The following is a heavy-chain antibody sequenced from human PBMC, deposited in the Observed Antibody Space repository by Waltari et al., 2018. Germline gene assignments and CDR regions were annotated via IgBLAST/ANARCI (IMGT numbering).Heavy chain of an antibody. Sequence: QVQLQQWGAGLLKPSETLSLTCAVYGGTFNDHYWYWIRQPPGKGLEWIGQINDSGSTNYNPSLRSRVTISVDTSKNQFSLNLSSVTAADTAVYYCASSYYDTSGYSPFDYWGQGTLVTVSS. CDR1: GGTFNDHY. V-gene: IGHV4-34*01. J-gene: IGHJ4*02. CDR2: INDSGST. CDR3: ASSYYDTSGYSPFDY. D-gene: IGHD3-22*01.